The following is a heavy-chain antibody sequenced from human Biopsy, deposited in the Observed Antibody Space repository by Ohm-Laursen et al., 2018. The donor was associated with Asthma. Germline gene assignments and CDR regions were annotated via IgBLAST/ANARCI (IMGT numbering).Heavy chain of an antibody. Sequence: TLSLTCTVSGGSIRSHDWTWIRLPPGKGLEYIGDVSHTGGTNYNPSLKSRVTMSLDTSKNQFSLRLTSVTPADTAVYYCARLADCSGGACYSYGWFDPWGQGTRVTVSS. CDR1: GGSIRSHD. CDR2: VSHTGGT. D-gene: IGHD2-15*01. V-gene: IGHV4-59*11. J-gene: IGHJ5*02. CDR3: ARLADCSGGACYSYGWFDP.